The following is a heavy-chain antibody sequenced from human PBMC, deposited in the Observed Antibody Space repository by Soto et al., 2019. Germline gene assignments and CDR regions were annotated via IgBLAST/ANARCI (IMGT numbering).Heavy chain of an antibody. D-gene: IGHD2-2*01. CDR2: ISYDGSNK. Sequence: LRRSCAASGFTFSSYGMHWVRQAPGKGLEWVAVISYDGSNKYYADSVKGRFTISRDNSKNTLYLQMNSLRAEDTAVYYCAKDGVVPGRYYYYGMDVWGQGTTVTVSS. CDR3: AKDGVVPGRYYYYGMDV. V-gene: IGHV3-30*18. J-gene: IGHJ6*02. CDR1: GFTFSSYG.